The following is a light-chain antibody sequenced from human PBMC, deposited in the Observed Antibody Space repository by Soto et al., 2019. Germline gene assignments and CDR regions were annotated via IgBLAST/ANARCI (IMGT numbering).Light chain of an antibody. Sequence: QSVLTQPASVSGSPGQSITISCTGTSSDVGDYNFVSWYQQHPGKAPKVMIYDVIKRPSGVSNRFSGSKSGNTASLTISGLQAEDEADYYCSSYTSRSTYVFGTGTKVTVL. CDR1: SSDVGDYNF. V-gene: IGLV2-14*01. CDR2: DVI. J-gene: IGLJ1*01. CDR3: SSYTSRSTYV.